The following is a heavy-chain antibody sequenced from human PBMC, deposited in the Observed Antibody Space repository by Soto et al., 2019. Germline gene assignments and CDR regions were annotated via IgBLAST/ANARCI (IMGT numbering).Heavy chain of an antibody. V-gene: IGHV4-31*03. CDR3: ARGGTTVVTHCDY. CDR1: GGSISSRGYY. D-gene: IGHD4-17*01. CDR2: IYNSGST. J-gene: IGHJ4*02. Sequence: SETLSLTCTVSGGSISSRGYYWNWIRQHPGKGLEWIGYIYNSGSTYYNPSLKSRVTISVDTSKNQFSLKLSSVTAADTAVYYCARGGTTVVTHCDYWGQGTLVTVSS.